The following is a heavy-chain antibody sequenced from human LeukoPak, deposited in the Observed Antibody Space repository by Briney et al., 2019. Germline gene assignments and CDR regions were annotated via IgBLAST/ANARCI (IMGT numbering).Heavy chain of an antibody. CDR3: ARDARGEMAIPQFDY. D-gene: IGHD5-24*01. CDR2: IYYSGST. CDR1: GGSISSSSYY. Sequence: SETLSLTCTVSGGSISSSSYYWGWIRQPPGKGLEWIGSIYYSGSTYYNPSLKSRVTISVDTSKNQFSLKLSSVTAADTAVYYCARDARGEMAIPQFDYWGQGTLVTVSS. V-gene: IGHV4-39*07. J-gene: IGHJ4*02.